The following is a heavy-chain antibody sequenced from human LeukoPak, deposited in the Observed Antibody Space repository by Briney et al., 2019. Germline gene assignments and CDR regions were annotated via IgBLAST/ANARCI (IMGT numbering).Heavy chain of an antibody. Sequence: PGRSLRLSCAASGFTFDDYVMHWVRQAPGKGLEWVSGISWNSGRIGYADSVKGRFTISRDNAKNSLYLQMNSLRAEDTALYYCAKEGSGTYYFDYWGQGTLVTVSS. J-gene: IGHJ4*02. CDR1: GFTFDDYV. V-gene: IGHV3-9*01. CDR2: ISWNSGRI. D-gene: IGHD3-10*01. CDR3: AKEGSGTYYFDY.